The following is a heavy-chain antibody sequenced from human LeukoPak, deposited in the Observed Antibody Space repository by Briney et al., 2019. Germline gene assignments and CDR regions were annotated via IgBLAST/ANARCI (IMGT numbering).Heavy chain of an antibody. Sequence: SVKVSXKASGGTFSSYAISWVRQAHGQGLEWIGRIIPILGIANYAQKFQGRVTITADKSTSTAYMELSSLRSEDTAVYYCARGYCSSTSCSPLRAFDIWGQGTMVTVSS. CDR1: GGTFSSYA. CDR2: IIPILGIA. D-gene: IGHD2-2*01. V-gene: IGHV1-69*04. CDR3: ARGYCSSTSCSPLRAFDI. J-gene: IGHJ3*02.